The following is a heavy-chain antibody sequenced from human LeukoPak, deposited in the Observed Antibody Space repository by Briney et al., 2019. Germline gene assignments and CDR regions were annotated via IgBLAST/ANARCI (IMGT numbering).Heavy chain of an antibody. V-gene: IGHV3-23*01. Sequence: GGSLRLSCAASGFTFSSYAMSWVRQAPGKGLEWVSAISGSGGSTYYADSAKGRFTISRDNSKNTLYLQMNSLRAEDTAVYYCAKDPTYYDFWSGYNYFDYWGQGTLVTVSS. CDR3: AKDPTYYDFWSGYNYFDY. CDR1: GFTFSSYA. D-gene: IGHD3-3*01. CDR2: ISGSGGST. J-gene: IGHJ4*02.